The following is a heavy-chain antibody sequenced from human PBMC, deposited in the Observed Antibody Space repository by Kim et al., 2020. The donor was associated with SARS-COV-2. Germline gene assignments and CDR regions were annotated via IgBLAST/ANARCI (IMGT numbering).Heavy chain of an antibody. Sequence: SETLSLTCAVSGASISSYHWSWIRQPAGKGLEWIGRMYSSGSTMYNPSLRSRVTMSLDTSRNQFSLKQSSVTAADTAVYYCARDHRAAYGDWGFDPWGQG. CDR1: GASISSYH. D-gene: IGHD4-17*01. V-gene: IGHV4-4*07. J-gene: IGHJ5*01. CDR2: MYSSGST. CDR3: ARDHRAAYGDWGFDP.